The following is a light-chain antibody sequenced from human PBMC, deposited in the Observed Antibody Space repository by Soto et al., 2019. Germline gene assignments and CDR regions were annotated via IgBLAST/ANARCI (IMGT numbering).Light chain of an antibody. V-gene: IGKV3-20*01. Sequence: EIVLTQSPATLSLSPGEGATLSCRASQSVRTYLAWYQVKPGQAPRLLIYDASRRASGVPARFSGSGSGTDFTLTISRLEPEDFAVYYCQQYGSSGTFGQGTKVDIK. CDR1: QSVRTY. J-gene: IGKJ1*01. CDR2: DAS. CDR3: QQYGSSGT.